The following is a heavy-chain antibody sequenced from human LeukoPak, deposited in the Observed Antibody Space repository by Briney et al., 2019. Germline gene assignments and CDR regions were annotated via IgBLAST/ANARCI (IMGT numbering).Heavy chain of an antibody. J-gene: IGHJ6*03. V-gene: IGHV1-18*01. CDR1: GYTFTSCG. D-gene: IGHD3-10*01. Sequence: ASVKVSCKASGYTFTSCGISWVRQAPGQGLEWMGWISAYNGNTNYAQKLQGRVTMTTDTSTSTAYMELRSLRSDDTAVYYCARVRLTMVRGVIFSRKNYYYYYMDVWGKGTTVTVSS. CDR2: ISAYNGNT. CDR3: ARVRLTMVRGVIFSRKNYYYYYMDV.